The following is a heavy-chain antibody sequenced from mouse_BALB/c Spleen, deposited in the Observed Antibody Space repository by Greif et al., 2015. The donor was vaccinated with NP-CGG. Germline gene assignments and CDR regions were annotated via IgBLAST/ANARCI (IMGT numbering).Heavy chain of an antibody. D-gene: IGHD2-2*01. V-gene: IGHV1-7*01. CDR2: INPSTGYT. J-gene: IGHJ3*01. CDR3: ARREVTTAY. Sequence: QVQLQQSGAELAQPGASVKMSCKASGYTFTSYWMHWVKQRPGQGLEWIGYINPSTGYTEYNQKFKDKATLTADKSSSTAYMQLSSLTSEDSAGYYCARREVTTAYWGQGTLVTVSA. CDR1: GYTFTSYW.